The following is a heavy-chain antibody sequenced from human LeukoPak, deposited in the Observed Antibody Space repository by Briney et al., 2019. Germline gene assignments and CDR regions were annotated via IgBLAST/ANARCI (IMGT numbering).Heavy chain of an antibody. CDR3: GRDRYFQY. D-gene: IGHD3-9*01. J-gene: IGHJ1*01. Sequence: GGSLRLSCVASGFGFGSFWMSWVRQAPGKGLEWVANIKEDGSEEHYLESVKGRFTISRDNAKNIVFLQMNSLREEDSAVYYCGRDRYFQYWGQGTGVIVSS. CDR1: GFGFGSFW. V-gene: IGHV3-7*01. CDR2: IKEDGSEE.